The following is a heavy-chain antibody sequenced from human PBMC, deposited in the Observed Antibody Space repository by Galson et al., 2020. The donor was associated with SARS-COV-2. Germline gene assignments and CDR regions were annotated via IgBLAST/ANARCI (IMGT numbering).Heavy chain of an antibody. V-gene: IGHV1-8*01. D-gene: IGHD3-10*01. Sequence: ASVKVSCKASGYTFTSYDINWVRQATGQGLEWMGWMNPNSGNTGYAQKFRGRVTMTRNTSISTAYMELSSLRSEDTAVYYCARVSPYWVWFGELLSSYGMDVWGQGTTVTVSS. CDR2: MNPNSGNT. CDR3: ARVSPYWVWFGELLSSYGMDV. J-gene: IGHJ6*02. CDR1: GYTFTSYD.